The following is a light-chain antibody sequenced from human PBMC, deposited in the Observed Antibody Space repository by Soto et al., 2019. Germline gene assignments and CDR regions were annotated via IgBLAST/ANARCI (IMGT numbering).Light chain of an antibody. CDR1: GSNIGAGYD. V-gene: IGLV1-40*01. CDR3: QSYDSSLSGSRV. J-gene: IGLJ1*01. Sequence: QSVLTQPPSVSGAPGQRVTISCTGSGSNIGAGYDVHWYQQLPGTAPKLLIYHNSNRPSGVPDRFSGSKSGTSASLAITGLQAEDEADYYCQSYDSSLSGSRVFGTGTKLTVL. CDR2: HNS.